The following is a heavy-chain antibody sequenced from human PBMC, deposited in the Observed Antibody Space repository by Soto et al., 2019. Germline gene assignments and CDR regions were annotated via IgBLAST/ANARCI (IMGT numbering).Heavy chain of an antibody. CDR2: IYYSGTT. J-gene: IGHJ2*01. CDR1: GDSISSSSYY. Sequence: PSETLSLTCIVSGDSISSSSYYWVWIRQPPGKGLEWIGSIYYSGTTYYNPSLESRVTISIDTSKNQFSLKVSSLTAADTAVYHCAKTGPYDILTYWYFDLWGRGTLVTVSS. D-gene: IGHD3-9*01. V-gene: IGHV4-39*01. CDR3: AKTGPYDILTYWYFDL.